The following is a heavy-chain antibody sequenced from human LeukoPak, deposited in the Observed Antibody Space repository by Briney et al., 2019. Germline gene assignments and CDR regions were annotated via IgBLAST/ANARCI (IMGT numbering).Heavy chain of an antibody. J-gene: IGHJ4*02. CDR3: ARVIGATVDY. Sequence: SETLSLTCTVSGGSISSSSYYWGWIRQPPGKGLEWIGSIYYSGSTYYNPSLKSRVTISVDTSKNQFSLKVSSVTAADTAVYYCARVIGATVDYWGQGTLVTVSS. CDR1: GGSISSSSYY. V-gene: IGHV4-39*07. CDR2: IYYSGST. D-gene: IGHD3-16*01.